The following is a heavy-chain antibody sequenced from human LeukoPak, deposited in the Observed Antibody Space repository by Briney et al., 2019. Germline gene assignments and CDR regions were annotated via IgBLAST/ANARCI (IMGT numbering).Heavy chain of an antibody. CDR2: ISTYNSHT. CDR3: ARIRGPTDSGGWVNY. Sequence: ASVRVSCKTSGYTFTNYGFSWVRQAPGQGLEWMGWISTYNSHTKYSQKLQGRVTMTTDTSTSTAYMELRSLRSDDTGVYYCARIRGPTDSGGWVNYWGKGTRVTVSS. V-gene: IGHV1-18*01. J-gene: IGHJ4*02. D-gene: IGHD6-19*01. CDR1: GYTFTNYG.